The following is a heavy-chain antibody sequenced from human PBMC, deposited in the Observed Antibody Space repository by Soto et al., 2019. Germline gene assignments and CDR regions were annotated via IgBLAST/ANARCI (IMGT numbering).Heavy chain of an antibody. CDR1: GYTFTSYG. V-gene: IGHV1-18*01. D-gene: IGHD3-10*01. J-gene: IGHJ4*02. CDR2: ISAYSDNT. CDR3: ARDYGSGSYRFDY. Sequence: ASVKVSCKASGYTFTSYGFSWVRRAPGQGLEWKGWISAYSDNTNYAQKFQGRLTMTTDTSTNTAYMELRSLRSDDTAVYYCARDYGSGSYRFDYWGQGALVTVSS.